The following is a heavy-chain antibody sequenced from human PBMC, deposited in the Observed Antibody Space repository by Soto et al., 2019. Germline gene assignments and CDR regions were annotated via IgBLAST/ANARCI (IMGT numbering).Heavy chain of an antibody. Sequence: PSETLSLTCAVSGGSISSGGYSWSWIRQPPGKGLEWIGYIYHSGSTYYNPSLKSRVTISVDRSKNWFSLKLNSMTAADTAVYYCARHNYGSGSTYFDYWGQGTLVT. J-gene: IGHJ4*02. CDR3: ARHNYGSGSTYFDY. V-gene: IGHV4-30-2*01. CDR1: GGSISSGGYS. D-gene: IGHD3-10*01. CDR2: IYHSGST.